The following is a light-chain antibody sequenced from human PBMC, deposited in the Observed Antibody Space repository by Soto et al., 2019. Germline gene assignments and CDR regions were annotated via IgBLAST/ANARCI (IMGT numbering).Light chain of an antibody. CDR3: QQYYTTPLT. CDR2: WAT. J-gene: IGKJ3*01. Sequence: DIVMTQSPESLAVSLGERVTINCKSSQSVLHTSDNRNYLAWYQQKPGQSPKLIIYWATTREFGVPDRFSGGGSGTDFTLTISPLQTEDVAVYYCQQYYTTPLTFGPGTKVHL. V-gene: IGKV4-1*01. CDR1: QSVLHTSDNRNY.